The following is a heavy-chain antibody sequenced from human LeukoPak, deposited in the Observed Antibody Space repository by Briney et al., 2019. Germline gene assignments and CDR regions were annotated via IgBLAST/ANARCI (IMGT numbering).Heavy chain of an antibody. Sequence: ASVKVSCKASGYTFTSYGISWVRQAPGQGLEWMGWISAYNGNTNYAQKLQGRVTMTTDTSTSTAYMELRSLRSDDTAVYYCARATYYDILTGYYNVPLYYGMDVWGQGTTVTASS. CDR2: ISAYNGNT. V-gene: IGHV1-18*01. D-gene: IGHD3-9*01. J-gene: IGHJ6*02. CDR3: ARATYYDILTGYYNVPLYYGMDV. CDR1: GYTFTSYG.